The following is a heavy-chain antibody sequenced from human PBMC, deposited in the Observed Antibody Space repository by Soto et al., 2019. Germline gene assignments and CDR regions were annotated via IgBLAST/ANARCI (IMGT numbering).Heavy chain of an antibody. J-gene: IGHJ4*02. V-gene: IGHV3-33*01. CDR1: GFTFSSYG. D-gene: IGHD4-17*01. Sequence: GGSLRLSCAASGFTFSSYGMHWVRQAPGKGLEWVAVIWYDGSNKYYADSVKGRFTISRDNSKNTLYLQMNSLRAEDTAVYYCARDYGDYGFLENYFDYWGQGTLVTVSS. CDR3: ARDYGDYGFLENYFDY. CDR2: IWYDGSNK.